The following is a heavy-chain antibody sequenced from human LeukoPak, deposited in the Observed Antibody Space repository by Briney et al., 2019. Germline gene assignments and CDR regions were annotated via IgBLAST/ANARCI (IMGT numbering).Heavy chain of an antibody. CDR1: GDSISRSTYS. Sequence: SETLSLTCSVSGDSISRSTYSWAWIRQPPGKGLEWIGNIYYGGITYYNSSLKSRLTISLDTSKNQISLNLSSVTAADTAMFYCARVDLDLRAGASDIWGQGTMVTVSS. D-gene: IGHD1-1*01. V-gene: IGHV4-39*07. CDR2: IYYGGIT. J-gene: IGHJ3*02. CDR3: ARVDLDLRAGASDI.